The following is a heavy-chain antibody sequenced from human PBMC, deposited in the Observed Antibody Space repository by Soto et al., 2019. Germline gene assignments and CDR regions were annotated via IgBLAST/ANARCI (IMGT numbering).Heavy chain of an antibody. J-gene: IGHJ6*02. CDR2: VIPLFDTA. V-gene: IGHV1-69*01. Sequence: QVQVVQSGAEVKKPGSSVKVSCKVSGGIFTNYAISWVRQAPGQGLEGLGGVIPLFDTAYYAQIFRGRLRISADGATTTAYMELSGLTSADTAVYFCATGGHNDGYNFYHGMDVWGQGTTVTVS. CDR1: GGIFTNYA. CDR3: ATGGHNDGYNFYHGMDV. D-gene: IGHD5-18*01.